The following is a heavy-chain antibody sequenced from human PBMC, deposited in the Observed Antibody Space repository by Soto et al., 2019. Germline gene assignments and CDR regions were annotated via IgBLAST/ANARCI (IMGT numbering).Heavy chain of an antibody. D-gene: IGHD6-13*01. CDR3: VRDATSSTYFDY. Sequence: QVQLQESGPGLVKPSQTLSLTCTVSGGSIRSYYWTWIRQPPGQGLGWIGYIYYSGTTNYNPSLKSGVTISVYTSKNQFSLKLTSVTAADTAVYYCVRDATSSTYFDYWGQGALVTVAS. CDR1: GGSIRSYY. J-gene: IGHJ4*02. CDR2: IYYSGTT. V-gene: IGHV4-59*01.